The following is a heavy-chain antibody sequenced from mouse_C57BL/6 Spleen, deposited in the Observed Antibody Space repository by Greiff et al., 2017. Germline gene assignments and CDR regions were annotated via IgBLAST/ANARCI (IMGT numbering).Heavy chain of an antibody. V-gene: IGHV14-4*01. J-gene: IGHJ3*01. CDR1: GFNIKDDY. CDR3: TTGGSSSGFAY. D-gene: IGHD1-1*01. Sequence: VQLKESGAELVRPGASVKLSCTASGFNIKDDYMHWVKQRPEQGLEWIGWIDPENGDTEYASKFQGKATITADTSSNTAYLQRSSLTSEDTADYYCTTGGSSSGFAYWGQGTLVTVSA. CDR2: IDPENGDT.